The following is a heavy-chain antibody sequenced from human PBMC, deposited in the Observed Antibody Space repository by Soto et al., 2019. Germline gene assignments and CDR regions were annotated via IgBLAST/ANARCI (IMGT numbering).Heavy chain of an antibody. J-gene: IGHJ4*02. CDR1: GLTFSDAW. D-gene: IGHD1-26*01. CDR2: IKSKGGSATP. V-gene: IGHV3-15*07. Sequence: VQVVESGGGLVKPGGSLRLSCTVSGLTFSDAWLNWVRQAPGKGLEWVGRIKSKGGSATPDYAAPVKGRFTISRDDSQGRLYLQMNSLQTDDTAVYYCIWESKFYSAWRWGQGTLVTVST. CDR3: IWESKFYSAWR.